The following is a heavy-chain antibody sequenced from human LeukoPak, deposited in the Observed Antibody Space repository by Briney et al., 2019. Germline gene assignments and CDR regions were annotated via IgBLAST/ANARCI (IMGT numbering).Heavy chain of an antibody. CDR3: AKGGDYLGYYYYDMDV. D-gene: IGHD4-17*01. V-gene: IGHV3-23*01. CDR2: ISGSGGST. Sequence: GGSLRLSCAASGFTFSSYAMSWVRQAPGKGLEWVSAISGSGGSTYYADSVKGRFTISRDNSKNTLYLQMNSLRAEDTAVYYCAKGGDYLGYYYYDMDVWGQGTTVTVSS. J-gene: IGHJ6*02. CDR1: GFTFSSYA.